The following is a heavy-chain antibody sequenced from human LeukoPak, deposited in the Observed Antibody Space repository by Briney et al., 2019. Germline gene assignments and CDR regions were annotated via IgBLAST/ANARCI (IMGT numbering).Heavy chain of an antibody. CDR3: ARGEGVVPAAISY. CDR2: IYYSGST. V-gene: IGHV4-39*07. J-gene: IGHJ4*02. D-gene: IGHD2-2*02. CDR1: GGSISSTTYY. Sequence: PSETLSLTCTVSGGSISSTTYYWGWIRQPPGKGLEWIGSIYYSGSTYYNPSLKSRVTISVDTSKNQFSLKLSSVTAADTAVYYCARGEGVVPAAISYWGQGTLVTVSS.